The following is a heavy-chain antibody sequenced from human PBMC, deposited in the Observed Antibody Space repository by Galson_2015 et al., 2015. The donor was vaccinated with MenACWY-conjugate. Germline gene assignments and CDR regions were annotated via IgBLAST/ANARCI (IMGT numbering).Heavy chain of an antibody. CDR2: TYYRSRWHN. Sequence: CAISGDSVSSNSAAWTWIRQSPSRGLEWLGRTYYRSRWHNDYAVSVKSRITINPDTSRNQLSLQLSSVTPEDTAVYYCARGVTRTSGTINWCFDFWGRGTLVTVSS. D-gene: IGHD6-13*01. V-gene: IGHV6-1*01. CDR1: GDSVSSNSAA. CDR3: ARGVTRTSGTINWCFDF. J-gene: IGHJ2*01.